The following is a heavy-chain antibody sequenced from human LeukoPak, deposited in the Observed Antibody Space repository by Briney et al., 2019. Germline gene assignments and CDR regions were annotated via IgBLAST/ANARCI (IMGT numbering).Heavy chain of an antibody. J-gene: IGHJ4*02. V-gene: IGHV3-48*02. CDR2: ISSSSTII. D-gene: IGHD2-15*01. CDR3: ARSAYCSGGSCYPNDC. CDR1: GFNFTSYN. Sequence: GGSLRLSCAASGFNFTSYNMNWVRQAPGKGLEWVSYISSSSTIIYYAGSVKGRFTISRDNAKNSLYLQMNSLRDEDTAVYYCARSAYCSGGSCYPNDCWGQGTLVTVSS.